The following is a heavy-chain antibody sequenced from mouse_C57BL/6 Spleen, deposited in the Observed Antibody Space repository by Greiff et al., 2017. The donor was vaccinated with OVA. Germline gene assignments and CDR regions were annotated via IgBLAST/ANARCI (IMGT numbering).Heavy chain of an antibody. D-gene: IGHD1-1*01. J-gene: IGHJ1*03. CDR2: ISSGGSYT. CDR3: ARQNYYGSRGYWYFDV. CDR1: GFTFSSYG. Sequence: EVQLQESGGDLVKPGGSLKLSCAASGFTFSSYGMSWVRQTPDKRLEWVATISSGGSYTYYPDSVKGRFTISRDNAKNTLYLQMSSLKSEDTAMYYCARQNYYGSRGYWYFDVWGTGTTVTVSS. V-gene: IGHV5-6*01.